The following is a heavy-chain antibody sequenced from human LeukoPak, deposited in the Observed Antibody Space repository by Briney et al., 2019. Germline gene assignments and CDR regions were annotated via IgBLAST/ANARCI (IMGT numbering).Heavy chain of an antibody. J-gene: IGHJ2*01. Sequence: SETLSLTCTVSGGSINSYYWSWIRQPAGKGLEWIGHIYTSGSSNYNPSLKSRATMSEDTSKKQFSLKLSSVTAADTAVYYCARVSSSWYQDWYFDLWGRGTLVTVSS. CDR3: ARVSSSWYQDWYFDL. D-gene: IGHD6-13*01. CDR2: IYTSGSS. CDR1: GGSINSYY. V-gene: IGHV4-4*07.